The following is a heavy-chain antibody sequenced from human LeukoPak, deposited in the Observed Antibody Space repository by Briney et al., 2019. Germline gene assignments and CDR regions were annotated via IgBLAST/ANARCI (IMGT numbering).Heavy chain of an antibody. Sequence: GGSLRLSCAASGFTFSSYGMNWVRQAPGKELEWVAFLRYDGSNKYYADSVKGRFTISRDNSKNTLFLQMNSLRAEDTAVYYCAKHDYGDYLYRAFDIWGQGTMVTVSS. CDR2: LRYDGSNK. CDR3: AKHDYGDYLYRAFDI. D-gene: IGHD4-17*01. CDR1: GFTFSSYG. J-gene: IGHJ3*02. V-gene: IGHV3-30*02.